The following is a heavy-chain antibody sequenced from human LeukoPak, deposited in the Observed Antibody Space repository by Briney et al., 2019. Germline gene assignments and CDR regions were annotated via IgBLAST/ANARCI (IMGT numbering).Heavy chain of an antibody. CDR1: GFTFSSYA. CDR2: ISGSGGST. Sequence: GASLRLSCAASGFTFSSYAMSWVRQAPGKGLEWVSAISGSGGSTYYADSVKGRFTISRDNSRNTLYLQMNSLRAEDTAVYYCAKVEEYNWNDEDYWGQGTLVTVSS. V-gene: IGHV3-23*01. CDR3: AKVEEYNWNDEDY. D-gene: IGHD1-1*01. J-gene: IGHJ4*02.